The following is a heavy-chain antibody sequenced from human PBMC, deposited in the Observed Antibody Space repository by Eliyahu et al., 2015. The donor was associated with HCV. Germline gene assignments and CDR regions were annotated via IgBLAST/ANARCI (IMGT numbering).Heavy chain of an antibody. V-gene: IGHV3-11*05. Sequence: QVQLVEPGGGLVKPGGSLRLSCAASGFTFSDYYMSWIRQAPGKGLEWVSYISSSSSYTNYADSVKGRFTISRDNAKNSLYLQMNSLRAEDTAVYYCARDLSPDYYDSGYFDLWGRGTLVTVSS. CDR2: ISSSSSYT. D-gene: IGHD3-22*01. CDR1: GFTFSDYY. CDR3: ARDLSPDYYDSGYFDL. J-gene: IGHJ2*01.